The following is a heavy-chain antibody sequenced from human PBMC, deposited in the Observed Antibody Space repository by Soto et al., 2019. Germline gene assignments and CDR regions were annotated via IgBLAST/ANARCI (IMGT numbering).Heavy chain of an antibody. CDR1: GASISRTGFH. J-gene: IGHJ4*02. CDR3: ARRGSGHTFDY. CDR2: LYEGETT. Sequence: LSLTCAVSGASISRTGFHWGWIRQPPGQGLEWIGSLYEGETTFYNSSLKSRVTISADTSKNHFSLKLSSVTAADTAVYYCARRGSGHTFDYWGQGTLVTVSS. D-gene: IGHD3-10*01. V-gene: IGHV4-39*01.